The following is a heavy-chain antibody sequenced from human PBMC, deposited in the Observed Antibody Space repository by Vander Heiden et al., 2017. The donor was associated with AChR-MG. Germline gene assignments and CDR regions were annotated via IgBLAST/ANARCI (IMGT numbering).Heavy chain of an antibody. J-gene: IGHJ1*01. V-gene: IGHV3-21*01. CDR1: RFPCRSYS. CDR2: ISSSSSYI. D-gene: IGHD2-2*01. CDR3: ARDEGVVPAAMGEYFQH. Sequence: EVQLVESGGGLVKPGGSLRLSCAHSRFPCRSYSRNCVRQAPGKGLEWGSSISSSSSYIYYADSVKGRFTISRDNAKNSLYLQMNSLRAEDTAVYYCARDEGVVPAAMGEYFQHWGQGTLVTVSS.